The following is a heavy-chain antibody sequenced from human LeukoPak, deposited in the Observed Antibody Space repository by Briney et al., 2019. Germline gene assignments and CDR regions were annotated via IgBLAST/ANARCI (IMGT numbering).Heavy chain of an antibody. CDR1: GDSIGRGTYY. J-gene: IGHJ4*02. Sequence: PSETLSLTCSVSGDSIGRGTYYWGWIRQPPGKGLEWIGSIYYGGSTYDNPSLKSRVTISADKPKNQISLKLRSVTAADTAVYYCARTSLSYYDSSCYDYWGQGTLVTVS. V-gene: IGHV4-39*01. D-gene: IGHD3-22*01. CDR3: ARTSLSYYDSSCYDY. CDR2: IYYGGST.